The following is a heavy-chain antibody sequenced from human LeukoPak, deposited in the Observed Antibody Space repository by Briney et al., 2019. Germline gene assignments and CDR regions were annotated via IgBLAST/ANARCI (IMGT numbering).Heavy chain of an antibody. CDR3: ARDRGYDFWSGYTHDDY. CDR1: GGSISSYY. J-gene: IGHJ4*02. D-gene: IGHD3-3*01. CDR2: IYYSGST. V-gene: IGHV4-59*12. Sequence: SKTLSLTCTVSGGSISSYYWSWIRQPPGKGLEWIGYIYYSGSTNYNPSLKSRVTISVDTSKNQFSLKLSSVTAADTAVYYCARDRGYDFWSGYTHDDYWGQGTLVTVSS.